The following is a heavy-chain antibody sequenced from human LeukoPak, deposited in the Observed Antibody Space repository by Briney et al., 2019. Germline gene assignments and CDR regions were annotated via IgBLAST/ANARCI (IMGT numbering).Heavy chain of an antibody. CDR3: ARSHYCSSTSCYLSFFDY. Sequence: ASVKVSCKASGYTFTGYYMHWVRQAPGQGLEWMGWINPNSGGTNYAQKFQGWVTMTRDTSISTAYMELSRLRSDDTAVYYCARSHYCSSTSCYLSFFDYWGQGTLVTVSS. CDR2: INPNSGGT. J-gene: IGHJ4*02. D-gene: IGHD2-2*01. CDR1: GYTFTGYY. V-gene: IGHV1-2*04.